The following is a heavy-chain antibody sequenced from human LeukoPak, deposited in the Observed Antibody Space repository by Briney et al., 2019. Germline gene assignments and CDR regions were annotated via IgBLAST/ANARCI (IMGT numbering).Heavy chain of an antibody. CDR2: ISVYNGNT. V-gene: IGHV1-18*01. Sequence: ASVKVSCKATGYIFTTYGISWVRQAPGQGLEWMGWISVYNGNTNYAQKLQGRVSMTTDTSTSTAYMELRSLRSDDTAVYYCAGHYYDILTGYSVGLVESYYYGMDVWGQGTTVTVSS. CDR1: GYIFTTYG. J-gene: IGHJ6*02. CDR3: AGHYYDILTGYSVGLVESYYYGMDV. D-gene: IGHD3-9*01.